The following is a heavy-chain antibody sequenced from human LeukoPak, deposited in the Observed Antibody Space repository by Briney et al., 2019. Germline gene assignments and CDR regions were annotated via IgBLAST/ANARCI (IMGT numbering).Heavy chain of an antibody. Sequence: ASVKVSCKASGYTFTSYGISWVRQAPGQGLEWMGWISAYNGNTNYAQKLQGRVTMTTDTSTSTAYMELRSLRSDDTAVYYCAKETLGYCSSTSCRWFDSWGQGTLVTVSS. CDR1: GYTFTSYG. CDR2: ISAYNGNT. CDR3: AKETLGYCSSTSCRWFDS. D-gene: IGHD2-2*01. V-gene: IGHV1-18*01. J-gene: IGHJ5*01.